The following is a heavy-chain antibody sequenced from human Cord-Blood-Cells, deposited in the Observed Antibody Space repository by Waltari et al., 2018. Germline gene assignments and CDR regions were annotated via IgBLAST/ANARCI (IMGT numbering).Heavy chain of an antibody. V-gene: IGHV3-21*01. Sequence: EVQLVESGGGLVKPGGSLRLSCAASGFTFSSYSMNWVRQAPGKGLEWVSSISSSSSYIYYADSVKGRFTISRDNAKNSLYLQMNSLRAEDTAVYYCARAWNHFWSGYYAFDIWGQGTMVTVSS. CDR1: GFTFSSYS. J-gene: IGHJ3*02. CDR2: ISSSSSYI. D-gene: IGHD3-3*02. CDR3: ARAWNHFWSGYYAFDI.